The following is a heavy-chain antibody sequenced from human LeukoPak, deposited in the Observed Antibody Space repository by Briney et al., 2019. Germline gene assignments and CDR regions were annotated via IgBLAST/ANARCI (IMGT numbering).Heavy chain of an antibody. CDR3: AKDFEAYCGGDCYSFCDY. V-gene: IGHV3-30*02. CDR2: IRYDGSNK. Sequence: GGSLRLSCAASGFTFSSYGMHWVSQAPGKRLEWVAFIRYDGSNKYYADSVKGRFTISRDNSKNTLYLQMNSLRAEDTAVYYCAKDFEAYCGGDCYSFCDYWGQGTLVTVSS. D-gene: IGHD2-21*01. J-gene: IGHJ4*02. CDR1: GFTFSSYG.